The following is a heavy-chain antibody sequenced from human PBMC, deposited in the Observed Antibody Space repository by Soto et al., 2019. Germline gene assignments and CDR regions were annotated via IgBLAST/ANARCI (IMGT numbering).Heavy chain of an antibody. CDR2: IWYDGSNK. Sequence: ESGGGVVQPGRSLRLSCAASGFTFSSYGMHWVRQAPGKGLEWVAVIWYDGSNKYYADSVKGRFTISRDNSKNTLYLQMNSLRAEDTAVYYCAREAGIVGATTSSSFDYWGQGTLVTVSS. V-gene: IGHV3-33*01. J-gene: IGHJ4*02. CDR1: GFTFSSYG. CDR3: AREAGIVGATTSSSFDY. D-gene: IGHD1-26*01.